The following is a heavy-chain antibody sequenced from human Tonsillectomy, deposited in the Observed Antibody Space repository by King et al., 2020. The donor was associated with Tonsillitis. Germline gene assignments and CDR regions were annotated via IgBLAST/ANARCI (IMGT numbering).Heavy chain of an antibody. CDR2: IIPIFGTA. J-gene: IGHJ3*02. V-gene: IGHV1-69*01. Sequence: QLVQSGAEVKKPGSSVKVSCKASGGTFSSYAISWVRQAPGQGLEWMGGIIPIFGTANYAQKIQGRVTIIADESTSTAYMSLSSLRSGDTAVYYCGSDPPSSYYNAFDIWGPGTTVTVSS. CDR1: GGTFSSYA. CDR3: GSDPPSSYYNAFDI. D-gene: IGHD3-3*01.